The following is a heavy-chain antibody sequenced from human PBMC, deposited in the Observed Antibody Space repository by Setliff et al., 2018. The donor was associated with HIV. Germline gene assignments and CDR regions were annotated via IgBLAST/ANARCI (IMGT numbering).Heavy chain of an antibody. CDR2: INHSGST. V-gene: IGHV4-34*01. CDR3: ARGVPPDLYYDSSHGYDAFDI. CDR1: GGSFSGYY. J-gene: IGHJ3*02. D-gene: IGHD3-22*01. Sequence: SETLSLTCAVYGGSFSGYYWSWIRQPPGKGLKWIGEINHSGSTNYNPSLKSRVTISVDTSKNQFSLKLSSVTAADTAVYYCARGVPPDLYYDSSHGYDAFDIWGQGTMVTVSS.